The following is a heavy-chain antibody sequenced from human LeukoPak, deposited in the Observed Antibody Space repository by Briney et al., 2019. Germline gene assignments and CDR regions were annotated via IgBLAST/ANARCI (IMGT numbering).Heavy chain of an antibody. D-gene: IGHD3-10*01. CDR2: ISYDVSNK. V-gene: IGHV3-30*04. Sequence: EGSLRLSCAASGFTFSNYAMHWVRQAPGKGLDWVAVISYDVSNKYYADSVKGRFTISRDNSKNTLYLQMNSLRAEDTAVYYCAKVAKYYYGSETYYFFEHWGQGTPVTASS. CDR1: GFTFSNYA. J-gene: IGHJ4*02. CDR3: AKVAKYYYGSETYYFFEH.